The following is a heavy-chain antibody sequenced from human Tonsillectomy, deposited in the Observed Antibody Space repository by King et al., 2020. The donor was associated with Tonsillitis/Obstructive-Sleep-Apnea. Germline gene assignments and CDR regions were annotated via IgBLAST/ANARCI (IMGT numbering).Heavy chain of an antibody. Sequence: VQLVESGGGXVQPGGSXXLXXXXSGFTXSSYWMHWXXXAXXKXXXWXXXXXXXXXXXXXXXXXXXRXTIYRDXXKNTLYLQMNSXRAEDTAVXYCARDTAYYDFWSGYYNDAFDIWGQGTMVTVSS. CDR1: GFTXSSYW. D-gene: IGHD3-3*01. J-gene: IGHJ3*02. CDR3: ARDTAYYDFWSGYYNDAFDI. CDR2: XXXXXXXX. V-gene: IGHV3-74*01.